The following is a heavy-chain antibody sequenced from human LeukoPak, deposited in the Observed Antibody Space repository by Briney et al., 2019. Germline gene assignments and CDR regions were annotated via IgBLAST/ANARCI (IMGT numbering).Heavy chain of an antibody. Sequence: SVKVSCKASGGTFSSYAISWVRQAPGQGLEWMGGIIPIFGTANYAQKFQGRVTMTRDTSISTAYMELSRLRSDDTAVYYCARGLDYGDYVVYFDYWGQGTLVTVSS. CDR1: GGTFSSYA. CDR2: IIPIFGTA. D-gene: IGHD4-17*01. V-gene: IGHV1-69*05. CDR3: ARGLDYGDYVVYFDY. J-gene: IGHJ4*02.